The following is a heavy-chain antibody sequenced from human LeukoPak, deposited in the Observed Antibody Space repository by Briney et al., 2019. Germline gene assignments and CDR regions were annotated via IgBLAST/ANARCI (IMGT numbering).Heavy chain of an antibody. CDR3: ARRGTAAKRYFDL. D-gene: IGHD2-2*01. J-gene: IGHJ2*01. CDR2: IYYSGST. CDR1: GGSISSYY. V-gene: IGHV4-59*08. Sequence: SSETLSLTCTVSGGSISSYYWSWIRQPPGKGLEWIGYIYYSGSTNYNPSLKSRVTISVDTSKNQFSLKLSSVTAADTAVYYCARRGTAAKRYFDLWGRGTLVTVSS.